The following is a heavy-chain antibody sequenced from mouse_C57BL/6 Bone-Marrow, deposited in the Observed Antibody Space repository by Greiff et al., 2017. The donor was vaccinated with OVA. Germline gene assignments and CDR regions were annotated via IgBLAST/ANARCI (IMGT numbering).Heavy chain of an antibody. CDR2: ISDGGSYT. D-gene: IGHD4-1*01. Sequence: EVKLMESGGGLVKPGGSLKLSCAASGFAFSSYAMSWVRQTPEKRLEWVATISDGGSYTYYPDNVKGRFTISRDNAKNNLYLQMSHLKSEDTAMYYCARFGTDLDYWGQGTTLTVSS. J-gene: IGHJ2*01. V-gene: IGHV5-4*03. CDR1: GFAFSSYA. CDR3: ARFGTDLDY.